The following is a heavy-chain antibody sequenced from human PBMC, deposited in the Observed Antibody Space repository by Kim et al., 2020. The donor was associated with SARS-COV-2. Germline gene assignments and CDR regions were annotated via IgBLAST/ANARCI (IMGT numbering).Heavy chain of an antibody. Sequence: GGSLRLSCAASGFTFSNAWMSWVRQAPGKGLEWVGRIKSKTDGGTTDYAAPVKGRFTISRDDSKNTLYLQMNSLKTEDTAVYYCTTAFMGTWDPNLSEIDPWGQGTLVTVSS. CDR2: IKSKTDGGTT. V-gene: IGHV3-15*01. CDR1: GFTFSNAW. D-gene: IGHD1-1*01. CDR3: TTAFMGTWDPNLSEIDP. J-gene: IGHJ5*02.